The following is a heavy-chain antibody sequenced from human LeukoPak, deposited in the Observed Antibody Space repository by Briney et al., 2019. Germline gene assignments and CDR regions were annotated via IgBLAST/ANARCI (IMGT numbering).Heavy chain of an antibody. V-gene: IGHV1-46*01. J-gene: IGHJ5*02. CDR2: INPSGGST. D-gene: IGHD4-11*01. CDR1: GYTFTSYY. Sequence: GASVKVSCKASGYTFTSYYMHWVRQAPGQGLEWMGIINPSGGSTSYAQKFQGRVTMTRDMSTSTVYMELSSLRSEDTAVYYCARDCSKIWFDPWGQGTLVTVSS. CDR3: ARDCSKIWFDP.